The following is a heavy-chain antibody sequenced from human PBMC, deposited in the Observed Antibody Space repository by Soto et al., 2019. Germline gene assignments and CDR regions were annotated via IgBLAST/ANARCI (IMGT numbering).Heavy chain of an antibody. V-gene: IGHV4-30-4*01. J-gene: IGHJ5*01. D-gene: IGHD3-3*01. CDR1: GGSLSSGDYY. Sequence: KPSETLSLTCTVSGGSLSSGDYYWSWIRQPPGKGLEWIGYIYYSGSTYYNPSLKSRVTISVDTTKNQFSLKLSPVTAADTPVYYCAREYYYFWRSAASLGSWTDSSGPGTLLTLSS. CDR2: IYYSGST. CDR3: AREYYYFWRSAASLGSWTDS.